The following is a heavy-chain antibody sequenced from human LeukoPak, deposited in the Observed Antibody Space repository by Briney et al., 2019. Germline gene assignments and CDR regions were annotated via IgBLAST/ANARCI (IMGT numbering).Heavy chain of an antibody. J-gene: IGHJ4*02. V-gene: IGHV1-69*13. D-gene: IGHD2-2*03. Sequence: ASVKVSCKASGGTFSSYAISWVRQAPGQGLEWMGGIIPIFGTANYAQKFQGKVTITADESTSTAYVELSSLRSEDTAVYYCAAGYCSSTSCYGFDYWGQGTLVTVSS. CDR2: IIPIFGTA. CDR3: AAGYCSSTSCYGFDY. CDR1: GGTFSSYA.